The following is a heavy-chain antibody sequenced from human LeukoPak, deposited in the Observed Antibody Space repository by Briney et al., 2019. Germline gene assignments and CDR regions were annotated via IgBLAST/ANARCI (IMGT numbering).Heavy chain of an antibody. V-gene: IGHV4-39*01. D-gene: IGHD6-19*01. CDR1: GGSISSGSYY. CDR3: ARLAVAGTGY. Sequence: SETLSLTCTVSGGSISSGSYYWGWIRQPPGKGLEWIGSFYYSGSTNYNPSLKSRVTISVDTSKNQLSLRLSSVTAADTAVYYCARLAVAGTGYWGQGTLVTVSS. J-gene: IGHJ4*02. CDR2: FYYSGST.